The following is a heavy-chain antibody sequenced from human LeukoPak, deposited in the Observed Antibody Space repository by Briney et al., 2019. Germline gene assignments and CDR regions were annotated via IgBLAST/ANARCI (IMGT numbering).Heavy chain of an antibody. CDR2: ISYDGSNK. D-gene: IGHD3-22*01. Sequence: GGSLRLSCAASGFTFSSYGMHWVRQAPGKGLEWVAVISYDGSNKYYADSVKGRFTISRDNSKNTLYLQMNSLRAEDTAVYYCAKDWWSSGCLVYYYYGMDVWGQGTTVTVSS. J-gene: IGHJ6*02. CDR1: GFTFSSYG. CDR3: AKDWWSSGCLVYYYYGMDV. V-gene: IGHV3-30*18.